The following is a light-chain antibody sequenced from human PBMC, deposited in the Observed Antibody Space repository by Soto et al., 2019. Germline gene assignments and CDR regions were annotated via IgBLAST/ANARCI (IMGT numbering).Light chain of an antibody. CDR1: QSVSSY. CDR2: GAS. J-gene: IGKJ1*01. CDR3: QQYSIWRT. Sequence: EIVLTQSPGTLSLSPGEGATLSCRSSQSVSSYLAWYQQKAGQAPRLLIYGASTRATGIPARFSGSGSGTEFTLTISSLQSEDFAVYYCQQYSIWRTFGQGTKVDIK. V-gene: IGKV3-15*01.